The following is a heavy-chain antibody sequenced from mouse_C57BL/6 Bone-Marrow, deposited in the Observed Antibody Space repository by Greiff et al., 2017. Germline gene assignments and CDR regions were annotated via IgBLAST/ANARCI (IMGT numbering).Heavy chain of an antibody. CDR2: ISYSGST. J-gene: IGHJ1*03. CDR3: AREGYGYYDSYWYFDV. CDR1: GYSITSDY. D-gene: IGHD2-3*01. V-gene: IGHV3-8*01. Sequence: EVHLVESGPGLAKPSQTLSLTCSVTGYSITSDYWNWIRKFPGNKLEYMGYISYSGSTYYNPSLKSRISITRDTSKNQYYLQLNSVTTEDTATYYCAREGYGYYDSYWYFDVWGTGTTVTVSS.